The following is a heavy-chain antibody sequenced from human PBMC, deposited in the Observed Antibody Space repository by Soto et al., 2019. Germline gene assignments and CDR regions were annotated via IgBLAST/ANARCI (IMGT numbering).Heavy chain of an antibody. J-gene: IGHJ6*03. CDR3: ARAGGSGSYLGYYYYYMDV. V-gene: IGHV4-31*03. D-gene: IGHD3-10*01. CDR1: GGSISSGGYY. CDR2: IYYSGST. Sequence: SETLSLSCTVSGGSISSGGYYWSWIRQHPGKGLEWIGYIYYSGSTYYNPSLKSRVTISVDTSKNQFSLKLSSVTAADTAVYYCARAGGSGSYLGYYYYYMDVWGKGTTVTVSS.